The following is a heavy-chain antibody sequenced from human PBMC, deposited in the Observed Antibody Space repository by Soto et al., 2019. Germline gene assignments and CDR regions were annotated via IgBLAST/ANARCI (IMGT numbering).Heavy chain of an antibody. Sequence: SETLSLTCNVSGGSIISGDYYWTWIRQHPGKGLEWIGYIFTSGSAYYEPSLKSRVTMSLDTAKNQFSLRLTSVTAADTAVYSCASDGRHCTDTNCLNYFDNWGKGSLVTVSS. D-gene: IGHD2-8*02. CDR1: GGSIISGDYY. V-gene: IGHV4-31*02. J-gene: IGHJ4*02. CDR3: ASDGRHCTDTNCLNYFDN. CDR2: IFTSGSA.